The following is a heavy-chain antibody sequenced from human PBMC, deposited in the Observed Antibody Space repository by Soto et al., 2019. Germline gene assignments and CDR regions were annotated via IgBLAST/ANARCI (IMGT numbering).Heavy chain of an antibody. CDR2: IYHSGST. J-gene: IGHJ5*02. D-gene: IGHD5-18*01. CDR1: GGSISSGGYS. CDR3: ARVSSAMVRLAEYNWFDP. Sequence: PSETLSLTCAVSGGSISSGGYSWSWIRQPPGKGLEWIGYIYHSGSTYYNPSLKSRVTISVDRSKNQFSLKLSSVTAADTAVYYCARVSSAMVRLAEYNWFDPWGQGTLVTVSS. V-gene: IGHV4-30-2*01.